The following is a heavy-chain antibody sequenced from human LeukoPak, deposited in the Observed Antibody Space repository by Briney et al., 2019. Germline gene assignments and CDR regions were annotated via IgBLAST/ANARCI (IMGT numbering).Heavy chain of an antibody. CDR1: GGSIRSYY. CDR3: ARRRDGYNYHFDY. V-gene: IGHV4-59*08. Sequence: KPSETLSLTCTVSGGSIRSYYWSWIRQPPGKGLEWIGYISYSGSTNYSPSLKSRVTISVDTSKNQFSLNLTSVTAADTAVYYCARRRDGYNYHFDYWGQGTLVTVSS. D-gene: IGHD5-12*01. J-gene: IGHJ4*02. CDR2: ISYSGST.